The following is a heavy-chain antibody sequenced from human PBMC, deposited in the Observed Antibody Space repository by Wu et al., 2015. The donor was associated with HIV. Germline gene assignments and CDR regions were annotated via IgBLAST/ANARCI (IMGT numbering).Heavy chain of an antibody. CDR3: GRNTDSAATSLYSLGV. CDR2: INPLFGTT. CDR1: GAGFTSYA. V-gene: IGHV1-69*05. D-gene: IGHD6-25*01. J-gene: IGHJ6*02. Sequence: QAQLVQSGAEVKKPGSSVKVTCKASGAGFTSYAVSWVRQAPGQGLEWMGGINPLFGTTKHGQKFQDRVRFTTDESKTTVYMELSSLRSEDTAVYYCGRNTDSAATSLYSLGVWGQGTTVTVSS.